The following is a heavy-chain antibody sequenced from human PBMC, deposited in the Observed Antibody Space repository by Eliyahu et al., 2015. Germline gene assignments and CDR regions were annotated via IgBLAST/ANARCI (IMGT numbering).Heavy chain of an antibody. CDR3: ARGKVGGRSPYGLDV. V-gene: IGHV1-69*01. J-gene: IGHJ6*04. CDR2: IISMFGAA. D-gene: IGHD3-3*01. Sequence: QVQLVQSGAEVKKPGSSVKVSCTASGGTFSNFAISWVRQAPGQGLEWMGGIISMFGAANYAENFEGRLTITADESSTTAYMELSSLRSDDTALYYCARGKVGGRSPYGLDVWGRGTTVTVSS. CDR1: GGTFSNFA.